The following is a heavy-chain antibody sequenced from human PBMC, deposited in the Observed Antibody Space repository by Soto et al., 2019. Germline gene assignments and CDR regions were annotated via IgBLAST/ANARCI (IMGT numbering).Heavy chain of an antibody. Sequence: SDALSPTSNLSGSAIRTRLSLRRWIRQPPGKGLEWIGSIYYSGSTYYDPSLKSRVTISVDTSKNQFSLKLSSVTAADTAVYYCARPKVTGRWYYGMDVWGQGTTDT. D-gene: IGHD2-15*01. CDR1: GSAIRTRLSL. CDR2: IYYSGST. CDR3: ARPKVTGRWYYGMDV. J-gene: IGHJ6*02. V-gene: IGHV4-39*01.